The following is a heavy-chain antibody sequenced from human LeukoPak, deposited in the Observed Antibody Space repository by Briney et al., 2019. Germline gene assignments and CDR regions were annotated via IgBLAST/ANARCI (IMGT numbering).Heavy chain of an antibody. V-gene: IGHV4-34*01. CDR3: ARRFLAYCGGDCYSGAFDI. CDR2: INHSGST. Sequence: PSETLSLTCALYGGSFSGYYWSWIRQPPGKGLEWIGEINHSGSTNYNPSLKSRVTISVDTSKNQFSLKLSSVTAADTAVYYCARRFLAYCGGDCYSGAFDIWGQGTMVTVSS. CDR1: GGSFSGYY. D-gene: IGHD2-21*01. J-gene: IGHJ3*02.